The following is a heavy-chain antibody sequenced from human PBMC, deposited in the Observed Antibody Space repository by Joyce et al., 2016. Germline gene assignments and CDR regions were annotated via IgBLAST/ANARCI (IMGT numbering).Heavy chain of an antibody. CDR1: GYTFTSYG. Sequence: QVQLVQSGAEVKKPGASVKVSCKASGYTFTSYGISWVRQAPGQGLDWMGWISAYNGNTNYAQKLQGRVTMTTDTSTSTAYMELRSLRSDDTAVYYCAREAYDCSGGSCYSSWFDPWGQGTLVTVSS. J-gene: IGHJ5*02. CDR3: AREAYDCSGGSCYSSWFDP. CDR2: ISAYNGNT. D-gene: IGHD2-15*01. V-gene: IGHV1-18*01.